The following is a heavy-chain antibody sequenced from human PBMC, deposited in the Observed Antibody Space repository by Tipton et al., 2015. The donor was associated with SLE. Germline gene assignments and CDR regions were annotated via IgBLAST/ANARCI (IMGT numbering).Heavy chain of an antibody. J-gene: IGHJ2*01. CDR2: LFYGGSTSYTPIGSIYYSGST. CDR3: GRGYSSGWFPLPKWHFDI. V-gene: IGHV4-39*07. D-gene: IGHD6-19*01. Sequence: TLSLTCTVSGGSISSSSYYRGWIRQPPGKGLEWIGSLFYGGSTSYTPIGSIYYSGSTSYNPSLKSRVTMSVDTSNSQFFLTLNSVTAADTAVYYCGRGYSSGWFPLPKWHFDIWGRGSQVTVSS. CDR1: GGSISSSSYY.